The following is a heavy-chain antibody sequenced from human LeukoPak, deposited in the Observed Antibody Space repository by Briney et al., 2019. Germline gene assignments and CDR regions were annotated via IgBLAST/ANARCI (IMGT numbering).Heavy chain of an antibody. V-gene: IGHV4-61*02. CDR2: IYTSGST. Sequence: SETLSLTCTVSGASISSGSYYWSWIRQPAGMGLEWIGRIYTSGSTNYNPSLKSRVTISVDTSKNQFSLKLSSVTAADTAVYYCARDGWNYDILTGYKYYFDYWGQGTLVTVSS. CDR1: GASISSGSYY. D-gene: IGHD3-9*01. J-gene: IGHJ4*02. CDR3: ARDGWNYDILTGYKYYFDY.